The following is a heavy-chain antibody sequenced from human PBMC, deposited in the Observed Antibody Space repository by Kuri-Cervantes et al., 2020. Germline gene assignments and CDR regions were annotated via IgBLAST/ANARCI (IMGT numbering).Heavy chain of an antibody. V-gene: IGHV4-34*01. D-gene: IGHD3-9*01. J-gene: IGHJ4*02. CDR1: GGSFSGYY. Sequence: GSLRLSCAVSGGSFSGYYWSWIRQPPGKGLEWIGEINHSGSTNYNPSLKSRVTISVDTSKNQFSLKLSSVTAADTAVYYCASQWGYYNYFDCWGQGTLVTVSS. CDR2: INHSGST. CDR3: ASQWGYYNYFDC.